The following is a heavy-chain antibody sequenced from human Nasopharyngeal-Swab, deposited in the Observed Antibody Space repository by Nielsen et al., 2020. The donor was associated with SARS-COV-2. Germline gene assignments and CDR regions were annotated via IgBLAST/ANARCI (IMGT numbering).Heavy chain of an antibody. J-gene: IGHJ6*02. CDR2: IWYDGSNK. V-gene: IGHV3-33*01. D-gene: IGHD4/OR15-4a*01. Sequence: GESLKISYAASGFTFSSYGMHWVRQAPGKGLEWVAVIWYDGSNKYYADSVKGRFTISRDNSKNTLYLQMNSLRAEDTAVYYCARGTISMDVWGQGTTVTVSS. CDR1: GFTFSSYG. CDR3: ARGTISMDV.